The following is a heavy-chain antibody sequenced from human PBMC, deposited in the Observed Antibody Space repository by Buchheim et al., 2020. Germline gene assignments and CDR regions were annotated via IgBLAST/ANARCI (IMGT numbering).Heavy chain of an antibody. Sequence: QVQLVESGGGVVQPGRSLRLSCAASGFTFSSYGMHWVRQAPGKGLEWVAVIWYDGSNKYYADSVKGRFTISRDNSKNQLYLQMNSLRAEDTAVYYCARDVEVGATTYYYYGMDVWGQGTT. CDR3: ARDVEVGATTYYYYGMDV. D-gene: IGHD1-26*01. J-gene: IGHJ6*02. V-gene: IGHV3-33*01. CDR1: GFTFSSYG. CDR2: IWYDGSNK.